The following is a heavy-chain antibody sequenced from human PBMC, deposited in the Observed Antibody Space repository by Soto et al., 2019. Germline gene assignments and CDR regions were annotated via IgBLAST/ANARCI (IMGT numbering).Heavy chain of an antibody. V-gene: IGHV3-49*04. D-gene: IGHD3-22*01. CDR2: TRSEANGGTT. Sequence: GGSLRLSCTVSGFTFGSYALSWVRQAPGKGLEWVGVTRSEANGGTTDYAASVKGRITISRDDSKSIAYMEINSLQTEDTAVYYCTRYYYESSGYYVYWGQGALVTVSS. CDR1: GFTFGSYA. J-gene: IGHJ4*02. CDR3: TRYYYESSGYYVY.